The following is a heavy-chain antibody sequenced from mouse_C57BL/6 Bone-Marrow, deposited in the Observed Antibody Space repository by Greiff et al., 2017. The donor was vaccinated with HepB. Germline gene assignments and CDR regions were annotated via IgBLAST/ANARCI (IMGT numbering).Heavy chain of an antibody. CDR3: TTMSGSYFDY. CDR1: GFNIKDDY. V-gene: IGHV14-4*01. J-gene: IGHJ2*01. CDR2: IDPENGDT. D-gene: IGHD1-3*01. Sequence: VQLQQSGAELVRPGASVKLSCTASGFNIKDDYMHWVKQRPEQGLEWIGWIDPENGDTEYASKFQGKATITADTSSNTAYLQLSGLTSEDTAVYYCTTMSGSYFDYWGQGTTLTVSS.